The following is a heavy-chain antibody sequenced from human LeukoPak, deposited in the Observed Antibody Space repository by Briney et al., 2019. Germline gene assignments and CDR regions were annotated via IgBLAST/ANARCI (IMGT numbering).Heavy chain of an antibody. CDR1: GFTVSDNH. CDR3: AKGGVSSGWYFEVFDY. V-gene: IGHV3-53*01. CDR2: IYTGTNT. Sequence: GGSLRLSCAASGFTVSDNHMSWVRQPPGKGQEWVSFIYTGTNTYYADSVKGRFTISRDNSKNTLYLQMNSLRAEDTAVYYCAKGGVSSGWYFEVFDYWGQGTLVTVSS. J-gene: IGHJ4*02. D-gene: IGHD6-19*01.